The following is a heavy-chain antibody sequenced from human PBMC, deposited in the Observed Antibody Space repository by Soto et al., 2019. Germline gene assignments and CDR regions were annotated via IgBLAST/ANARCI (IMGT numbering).Heavy chain of an antibody. D-gene: IGHD2-15*01. J-gene: IGHJ6*02. V-gene: IGHV3-30-3*01. CDR2: ISYDGSHK. CDR3: ARDYSYQRAMDV. CDR1: GFTFSNFA. Sequence: PGGSLRLSCAASGFTFSNFAMYWVRQAPGKGLEWVTVISYDGSHKYYADSVKGRFTISGDNSKNTLYLQMNNLRAEDSAVYFCARDYSYQRAMDVWGQGTTVTVSS.